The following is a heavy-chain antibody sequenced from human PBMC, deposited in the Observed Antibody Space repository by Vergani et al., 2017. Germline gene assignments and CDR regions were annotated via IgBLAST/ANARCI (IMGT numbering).Heavy chain of an antibody. CDR1: GFTFSSYW. J-gene: IGHJ4*02. CDR2: IKQDGSEK. V-gene: IGHV3-7*01. D-gene: IGHD3-3*01. CDR3: ARDKGYDFWSGYPDY. Sequence: EVQLVESGGGLVQPGGSLRLSCAASGFTFSSYWMSWVRQAPGKGLEWVANIKQDGSEKYYVDSVKGRFTISRDNAKNSLYLQMNSLRAEDTAVYYCARDKGYDFWSGYPDYWGQGTLVTVSS.